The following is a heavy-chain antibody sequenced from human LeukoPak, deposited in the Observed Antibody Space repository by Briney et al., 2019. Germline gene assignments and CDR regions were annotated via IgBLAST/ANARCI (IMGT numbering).Heavy chain of an antibody. CDR3: ARDRGQWLACDY. CDR1: GYTFTGYY. CDR2: INPNSGGT. V-gene: IGHV1-2*02. D-gene: IGHD6-19*01. J-gene: IGHJ4*02. Sequence: ASVKVSCKASGYTFTGYYMHWVRQAPGQGLEWMGWINPNSGGTTYAQKFQSRVTMTRDTSISTAYMELSRLRSDDPAVYYCARDRGQWLACDYWGQGTLVTVSS.